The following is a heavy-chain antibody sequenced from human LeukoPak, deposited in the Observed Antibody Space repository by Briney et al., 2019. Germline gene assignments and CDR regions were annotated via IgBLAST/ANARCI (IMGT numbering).Heavy chain of an antibody. Sequence: QAGGSLRLSCAASGFTFSSYGMHWVRQAPGKGLEWVAFIRYDGSNKYYADSVKGRFTISRDNAKNSLYLQMNSLRAEDTAVYYCARHFGGGATQLPNWFDPWGQGTLVTVSS. D-gene: IGHD5-24*01. CDR3: ARHFGGGATQLPNWFDP. CDR1: GFTFSSYG. J-gene: IGHJ5*02. CDR2: IRYDGSNK. V-gene: IGHV3-30*02.